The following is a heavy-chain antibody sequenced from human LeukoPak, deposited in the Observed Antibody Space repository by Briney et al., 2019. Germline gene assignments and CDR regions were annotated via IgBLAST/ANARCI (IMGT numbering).Heavy chain of an antibody. CDR1: GFTFSSYD. V-gene: IGHV3-30-3*01. CDR2: ISYDGSKK. CDR3: ARDMWRPSGSFTRGYYCYMDV. Sequence: GGSLRLSCAASGFTFSSYDMHWVRQAPGKGLEWVAVISYDGSKKYYADSVKGRFTISRDNSKNTLYLQMNSLKTEDTAVFYCARDMWRPSGSFTRGYYCYMDVWGKGTTVTVSS. D-gene: IGHD1-26*01. J-gene: IGHJ6*03.